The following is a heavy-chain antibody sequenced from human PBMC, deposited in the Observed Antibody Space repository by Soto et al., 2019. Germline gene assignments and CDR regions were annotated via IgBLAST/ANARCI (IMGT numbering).Heavy chain of an antibody. V-gene: IGHV4-59*01. D-gene: IGHD6-19*01. Sequence: PSETLSLTCTVSGGSISSYYWSWIRQPPGKGLEWIGYIYYSGSTNYNPSLKSRVTISVDTSKNQFSLKLSSVTAADTAVYYCARVGSGWYQYFQHWGQGTLVTVSS. CDR2: IYYSGST. CDR3: ARVGSGWYQYFQH. CDR1: GGSISSYY. J-gene: IGHJ1*01.